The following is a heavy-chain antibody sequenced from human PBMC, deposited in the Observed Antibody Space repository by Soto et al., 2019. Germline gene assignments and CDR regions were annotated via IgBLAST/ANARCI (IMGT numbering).Heavy chain of an antibody. D-gene: IGHD2-2*01. CDR1: GFTFSSYG. CDR3: AKDIRSTSRYHFYYYYMDV. Sequence: GGSLRLSCAASGFTFSSYGMHWVRQAPGKGLEWVAVISYDGSNKYYADSVKGRFTISRDNSKNTLYLQMNSLRAEDTAVYYCAKDIRSTSRYHFYYYYMDVWGKGTTVTVSS. CDR2: ISYDGSNK. V-gene: IGHV3-30*18. J-gene: IGHJ6*03.